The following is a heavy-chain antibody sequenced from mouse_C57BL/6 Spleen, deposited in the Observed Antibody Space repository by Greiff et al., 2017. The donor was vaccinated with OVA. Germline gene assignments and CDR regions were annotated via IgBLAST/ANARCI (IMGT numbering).Heavy chain of an antibody. D-gene: IGHD1-1*01. J-gene: IGHJ2*01. CDR3: ARGGTTVVFDY. CDR2: IYPGDGDT. V-gene: IGHV1-80*01. Sequence: VQLQQSGAELVKPGASVKISCKASGYAFSSYWMNWVKQRPGKGLEWIGQIYPGDGDTTSNGKFKGKATLTADKSSSTAYMQLSSLTSEDSAVYFCARGGTTVVFDYWGQGTTLTVSA. CDR1: GYAFSSYW.